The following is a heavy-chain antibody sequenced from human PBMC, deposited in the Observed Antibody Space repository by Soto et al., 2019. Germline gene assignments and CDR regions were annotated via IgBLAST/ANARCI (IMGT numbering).Heavy chain of an antibody. Sequence: EVQLVESGGGLVQPGGSLRLCCAASGFTFSIYPMIWVRQAPGKGLEWVSYISSSSGTIYYADSVKGRFTISRDNAKNSLNRQVNSLGAADTAVYYCERDGWGGVKGGFDYWGQGTLVTVSS. CDR1: GFTFSIYP. CDR2: ISSSSGTI. CDR3: ERDGWGGVKGGFDY. J-gene: IGHJ4*02. D-gene: IGHD2-21*01. V-gene: IGHV3-48*01.